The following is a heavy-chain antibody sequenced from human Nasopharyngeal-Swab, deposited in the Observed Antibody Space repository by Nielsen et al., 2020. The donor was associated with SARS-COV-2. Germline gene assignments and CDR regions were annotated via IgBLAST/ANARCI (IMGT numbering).Heavy chain of an antibody. CDR1: GGSISSYY. J-gene: IGHJ4*02. Sequence: SETLSLTCTVSGGSISSYYWTWIRQSPGKGLEWIGYIYYSGSTDYNPSLKGRVTISVDTSKSQFSLKLNSVTAADTAVYYCARRETIVGSFDYWGQGTLVTVSS. D-gene: IGHD1-26*01. V-gene: IGHV4-59*08. CDR3: ARRETIVGSFDY. CDR2: IYYSGST.